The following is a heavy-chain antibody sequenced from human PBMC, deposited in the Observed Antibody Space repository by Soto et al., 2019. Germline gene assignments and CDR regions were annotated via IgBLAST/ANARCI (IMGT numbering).Heavy chain of an antibody. D-gene: IGHD2-8*02. CDR2: IKQSGST. Sequence: QVQLQQWGAGLLKPSETLSLTCAVYGGSFSGYSWTWIRQPPGTGLEWIGEIKQSGSTNYNPSLKSRVTISVDTSTNQFSLKLTSGTADDTAVYYCARDKITGLFDYWGQGTLVTVSS. J-gene: IGHJ4*02. CDR3: ARDKITGLFDY. V-gene: IGHV4-34*01. CDR1: GGSFSGYS.